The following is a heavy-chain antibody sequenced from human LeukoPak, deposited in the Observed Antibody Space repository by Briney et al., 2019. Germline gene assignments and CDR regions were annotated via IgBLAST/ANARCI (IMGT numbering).Heavy chain of an antibody. CDR2: ISYDGSNK. Sequence: GGSLRLSCAASGFTFSSYAMHWVRQAPGKGLEWVAVISYDGSNKYYADSVKGRFTISRDNSKNTLYLQMNSLRAEDTAVYYCAKGDNYDSSGYYRNGYFDYWGQGTLVTVSS. J-gene: IGHJ4*02. D-gene: IGHD3-22*01. CDR3: AKGDNYDSSGYYRNGYFDY. V-gene: IGHV3-30*04. CDR1: GFTFSSYA.